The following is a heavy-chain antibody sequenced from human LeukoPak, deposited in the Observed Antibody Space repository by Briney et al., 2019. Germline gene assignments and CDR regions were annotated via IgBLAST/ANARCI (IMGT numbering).Heavy chain of an antibody. CDR1: GGSISGYY. J-gene: IGHJ4*02. Sequence: SETLSLTCTVSGGSISGYYWSWIRQPPGKGLEWVGYISYSGSTNYKPSLKSRVTISVDTSKNQFSLKLSSVTAADMAIYYCARDGRAGSLFAYWGQGTLVTVSS. D-gene: IGHD6-19*01. CDR3: ARDGRAGSLFAY. CDR2: ISYSGST. V-gene: IGHV4-59*01.